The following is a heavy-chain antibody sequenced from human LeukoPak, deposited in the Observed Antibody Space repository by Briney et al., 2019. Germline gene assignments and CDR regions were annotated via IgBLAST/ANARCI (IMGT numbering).Heavy chain of an antibody. D-gene: IGHD1-14*01. J-gene: IGHJ6*03. V-gene: IGHV4-59*01. CDR3: ARFPGGAEYRHYYYMDV. Sequence: SETLSLTCTVSGGSINNYFWSWIRQPPGKGLECIGYIHYSDSTNYNPSLKSRVTVSVDTSKNQFSLKLSSVTAADTAVYYCARFPGGAEYRHYYYMDVWGKGTTVTVSS. CDR1: GGSINNYF. CDR2: IHYSDST.